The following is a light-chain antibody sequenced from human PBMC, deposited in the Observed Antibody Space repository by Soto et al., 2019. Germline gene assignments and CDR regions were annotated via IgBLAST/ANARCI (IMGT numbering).Light chain of an antibody. CDR1: QSVSSN. V-gene: IGKV3-15*01. Sequence: EIVLTQSPGTLSLSPGERATLSCRASQSVSSNLAWYQQKPGQAPRLLIYGASTRATGIPARFSGSGSGTEFTLTISSLQPDDFATYYCQQYNSYSPWTFGQGTKVDIK. CDR3: QQYNSYSPWT. J-gene: IGKJ1*01. CDR2: GAS.